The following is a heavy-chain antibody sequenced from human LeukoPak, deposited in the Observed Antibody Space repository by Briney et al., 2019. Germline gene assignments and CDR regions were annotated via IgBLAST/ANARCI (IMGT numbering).Heavy chain of an antibody. CDR3: ARDNYYDISGYFKGVPFDY. Sequence: GGSLRLSCAASGFTFSSYSMTWVRQAPEKGLEWVSSISSSSSYIYYADSVKGRFTISRDNAKNSLYLQMNSLRVEDTAVYYCARDNYYDISGYFKGVPFDYWGQGTLVTVSS. D-gene: IGHD3-22*01. V-gene: IGHV3-21*01. J-gene: IGHJ4*02. CDR2: ISSSSSYI. CDR1: GFTFSSYS.